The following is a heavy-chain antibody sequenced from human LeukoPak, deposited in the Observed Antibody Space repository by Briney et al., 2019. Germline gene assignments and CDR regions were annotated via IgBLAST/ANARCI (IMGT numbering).Heavy chain of an antibody. Sequence: GASVKVSCKASGYTFTSYDINWVRQATGQGLEWMGWMNPNSGNIGYAQKFQGRVTMTRNTSISTAYMELSSLRSEDTAVYYCARGQFLEWLLPGDYYYGMDVWGQGTTVTVSS. CDR1: GYTFTSYD. D-gene: IGHD3-3*01. CDR2: MNPNSGNI. J-gene: IGHJ6*02. V-gene: IGHV1-8*01. CDR3: ARGQFLEWLLPGDYYYGMDV.